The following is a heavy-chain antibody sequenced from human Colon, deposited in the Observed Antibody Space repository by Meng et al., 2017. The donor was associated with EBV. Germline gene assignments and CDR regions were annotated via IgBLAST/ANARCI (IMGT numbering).Heavy chain of an antibody. D-gene: IGHD3-10*01. CDR3: ARRRGGSGRDC. V-gene: IGHV4-39*01. Sequence: LQLQESGPGLVKPAETLPLICTVSGGSISSNGYYWDWARQPPGKGLEWIGAIYHSGSTSYNPSLQSRVTMFVDTSKNQFSLMLTSVTATDTAVYYCARRRGGSGRDCWGQGTLVTVSS. J-gene: IGHJ4*02. CDR1: GGSISSNGYY. CDR2: IYHSGST.